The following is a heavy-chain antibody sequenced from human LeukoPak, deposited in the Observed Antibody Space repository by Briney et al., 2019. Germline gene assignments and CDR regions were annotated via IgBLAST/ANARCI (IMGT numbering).Heavy chain of an antibody. CDR1: GFTISSYA. CDR3: AKDSSGYSYGLFDY. D-gene: IGHD5-18*01. Sequence: GGSLRLSCAVSGFTISSYAMSWVRQAPGKGLEWVSAMSGSGGSTYYADSVKGRITISRDNSKNMLYLEMNSLRAEDTAVYYCAKDSSGYSYGLFDYWGQGTLVTVSS. J-gene: IGHJ4*02. CDR2: MSGSGGST. V-gene: IGHV3-23*01.